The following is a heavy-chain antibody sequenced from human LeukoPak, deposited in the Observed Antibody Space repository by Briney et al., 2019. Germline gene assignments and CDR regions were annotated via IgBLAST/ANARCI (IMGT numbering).Heavy chain of an antibody. Sequence: GGSLRLSCAASEFPFSDYWMTWVRQAPGKGLEWVANIKRDGSEEYYVDSVKGRFTISRDNAKNSLYLQMNSLRAEDTGIYYCARDGQWDLTYYLDYWGQGILVSVSS. J-gene: IGHJ4*02. CDR2: IKRDGSEE. V-gene: IGHV3-7*01. CDR1: EFPFSDYW. D-gene: IGHD1-26*01. CDR3: ARDGQWDLTYYLDY.